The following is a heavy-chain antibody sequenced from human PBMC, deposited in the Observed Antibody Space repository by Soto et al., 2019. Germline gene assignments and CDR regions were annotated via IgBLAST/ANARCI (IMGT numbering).Heavy chain of an antibody. Sequence: EVKLLQSGGGLVQPGGSLRLSCNASGFIFSNYAMNWVRQAPGKGLEWVSFVSANADGTFYADSVKGRFSISRDNSKNTLYLQMNNLRAEDTAIYYCSKGRLSFDFWGQGTLVTVSS. V-gene: IGHV3-23*01. J-gene: IGHJ4*02. CDR1: GFIFSNYA. CDR2: VSANADGT. CDR3: SKGRLSFDF.